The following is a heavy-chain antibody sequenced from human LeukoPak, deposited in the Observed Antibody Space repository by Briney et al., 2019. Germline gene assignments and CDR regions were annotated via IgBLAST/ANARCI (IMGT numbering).Heavy chain of an antibody. V-gene: IGHV3-21*04. J-gene: IGHJ3*01. CDR3: AKLMRHMMEDVLDL. CDR1: GFTFSSYS. D-gene: IGHD3-16*01. Sequence: GRSLRLSCAASGFTFSSYSMNWVRQAPGKGLEWVSSISRSSSYIYYADSVKGRFTISRDNSKNTLYLQMNSLRAADTAVYYCAKLMRHMMEDVLDLWGQGTVVTVSS. CDR2: ISRSSSYI.